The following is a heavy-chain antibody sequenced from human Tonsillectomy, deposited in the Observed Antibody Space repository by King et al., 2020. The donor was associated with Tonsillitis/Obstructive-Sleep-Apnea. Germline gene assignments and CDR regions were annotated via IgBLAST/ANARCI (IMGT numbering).Heavy chain of an antibody. CDR1: GFTFSDYY. CDR2: SSSSSSYK. D-gene: IGHD6-13*01. Sequence: VQLVESGGGLVNPGGSLGLSCAASGFTFSDYYMSWIRQAPGKGLECVSYSSSSSSYKKYADSVNGRFTVSRDNANNSLFLQMSSLRAEDTAVYYCVREHLPAAGYGLGVWGQGTPVTVSS. V-gene: IGHV3-11*06. J-gene: IGHJ6*02. CDR3: VREHLPAAGYGLGV.